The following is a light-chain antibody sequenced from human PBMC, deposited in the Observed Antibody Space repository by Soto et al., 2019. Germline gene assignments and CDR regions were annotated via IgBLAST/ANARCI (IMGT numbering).Light chain of an antibody. Sequence: EIVLTQSPGTLSLSPGERATLSCRASQSFTSTSLAWYQQKPGQAPRLLISGASRRAAGIPDRFSGSGSGTDFTLTISRLESEDIAVYYCQHYDSSPRTFGQGPRVEIK. CDR2: GAS. CDR3: QHYDSSPRT. V-gene: IGKV3-20*01. J-gene: IGKJ1*01. CDR1: QSFTSTS.